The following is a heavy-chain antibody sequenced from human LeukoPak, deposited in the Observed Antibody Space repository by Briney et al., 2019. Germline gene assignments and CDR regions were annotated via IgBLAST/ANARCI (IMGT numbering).Heavy chain of an antibody. CDR1: GFTFSSYS. CDR3: AREPGSGWFDP. D-gene: IGHD2-15*01. J-gene: IGHJ5*02. V-gene: IGHV3-21*01. CDR2: ISSSSSYI. Sequence: GGSLRLSCAASGFTFSSYSMNWVRQAPGKGLEWVSSISSSSSYIYYADSVMGRFTISRDNAKNSLFLQMNSLRAEDTAVYYCAREPGSGWFDPWGQGTLVTVSS.